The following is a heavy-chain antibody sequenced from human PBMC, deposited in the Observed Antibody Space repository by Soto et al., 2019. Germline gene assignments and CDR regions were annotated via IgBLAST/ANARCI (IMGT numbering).Heavy chain of an antibody. CDR3: ARIHRAGSYGYYYYYGMDV. CDR1: GGSISNYY. V-gene: IGHV4-59*01. CDR2: IYYSGST. Sequence: SETLSLTCTVSGGSISNYYWTWIRQPAGKGLEWLGYIYYSGSTNYNPSLKSRVTISVDTSKNQFSLKLSSVTAADTAVYYCARIHRAGSYGYYYYYGMDVWGQGTTVTVSS. J-gene: IGHJ6*02. D-gene: IGHD3-10*01.